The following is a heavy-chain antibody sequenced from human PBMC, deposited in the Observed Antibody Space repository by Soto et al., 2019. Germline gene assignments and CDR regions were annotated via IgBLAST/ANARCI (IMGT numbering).Heavy chain of an antibody. Sequence: QVQLVQSGAEVKKPGASVRVSWRASGYTFPYFGIHWVRQAPGQSLEWMGSINPANGDTPYSQKFQGRVTITSDTSATTVYMEMVRLTSADTAVYYCARRVGDGQFDFWGQGTLITVSS. D-gene: IGHD1-26*01. CDR1: GYTFPYFG. CDR3: ARRVGDGQFDF. V-gene: IGHV1-3*01. CDR2: INPANGDT. J-gene: IGHJ4*02.